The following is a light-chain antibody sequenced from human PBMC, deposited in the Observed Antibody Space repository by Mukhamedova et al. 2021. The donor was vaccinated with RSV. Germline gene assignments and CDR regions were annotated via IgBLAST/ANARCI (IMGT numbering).Light chain of an antibody. J-gene: IGKJ1*01. CDR2: AAS. V-gene: IGKV1-39*01. CDR3: QHSYGSPWT. Sequence: YQQRPGRAPNLLIYAASTLHTGVPSRFSGSGSGTDFSLTIAGQEPEDFATYYCQHSYGSPWTFGQGTRVEVK.